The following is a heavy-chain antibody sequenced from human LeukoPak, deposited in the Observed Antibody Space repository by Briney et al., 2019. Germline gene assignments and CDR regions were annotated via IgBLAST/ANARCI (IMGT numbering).Heavy chain of an antibody. J-gene: IGHJ4*02. V-gene: IGHV3-48*03. CDR2: ISSSGSTI. D-gene: IGHD5-18*01. CDR3: ARDGVDIAMGTADY. CDR1: GFTFSSYE. Sequence: PGGSLRLSCAASGFTFSSYEMNWVRQAPGKGLEWVSYISSSGSTIYYADSVKGRFTISRDNAKNSLYLQMNSLRAEDTAVYYCARDGVDIAMGTADYWGQGTLVTVSS.